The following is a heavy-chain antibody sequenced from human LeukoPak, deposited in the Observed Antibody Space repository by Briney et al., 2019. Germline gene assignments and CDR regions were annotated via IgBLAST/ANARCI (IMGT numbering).Heavy chain of an antibody. J-gene: IGHJ4*02. CDR2: IYYSGST. CDR1: GGSISSYY. D-gene: IGHD6-19*01. CDR3: ARLGLWSSSGWPPVYFDY. Sequence: SETPSLTCTVSGGSISSYYWSWIRQPPGKGLEWIGYIYYSGSTNYNPSLKSRVTISVDTSKNQFSLKLSSVTAADTAVYYCARLGLWSSSGWPPVYFDYWGQGTLVTVSS. V-gene: IGHV4-59*08.